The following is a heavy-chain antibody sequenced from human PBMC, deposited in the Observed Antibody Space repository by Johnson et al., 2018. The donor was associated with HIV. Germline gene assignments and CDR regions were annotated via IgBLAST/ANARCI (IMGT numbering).Heavy chain of an antibody. V-gene: IGHV3-30*03. CDR3: ARDWDAFDI. CDR1: GFSFSSYG. J-gene: IGHJ3*02. CDR2: ISFAGTKI. Sequence: RSLRLSCAASGFSFSSYGIHWVRQAPGKGLEWVAVISFAGTKIYYVDSVKGRFTISRDNAKNSLYLQMNSLRAEDTAVYYCARDWDAFDIWGQGTMVTVSS.